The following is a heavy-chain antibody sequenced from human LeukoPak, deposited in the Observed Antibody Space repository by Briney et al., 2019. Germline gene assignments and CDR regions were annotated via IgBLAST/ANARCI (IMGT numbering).Heavy chain of an antibody. CDR1: GFTVSSSY. D-gene: IGHD6-19*01. Sequence: PGGSLRLSCAASGFTVSSSYMSWVRQAPGKGLEWVSVIYSGGSTYYADSVKGRFTISRDSSKNTLYLQMHSLRAEDTAVYYCARGITIAVAASGDYFDYWGQGTLVTVSS. CDR3: ARGITIAVAASGDYFDY. CDR2: IYSGGST. V-gene: IGHV3-66*01. J-gene: IGHJ4*02.